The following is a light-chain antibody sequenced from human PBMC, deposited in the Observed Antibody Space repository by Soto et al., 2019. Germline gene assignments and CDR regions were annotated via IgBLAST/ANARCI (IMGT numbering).Light chain of an antibody. CDR1: SSDVGAYHF. CDR3: TSFTRCSTHV. V-gene: IGLV2-14*01. Sequence: QSALTQPASVSGSPGQSISISCTGTSSDVGAYHFVSWYQPYPGKATTVMIYEVNNRPSGVSNRVSGSKSGNTAALTISGLQGEDEADYHCTSFTRCSTHVFRSGTKLTVL. CDR2: EVN. J-gene: IGLJ1*01.